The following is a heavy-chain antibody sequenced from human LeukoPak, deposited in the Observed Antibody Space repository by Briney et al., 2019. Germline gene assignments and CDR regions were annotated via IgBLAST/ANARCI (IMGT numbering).Heavy chain of an antibody. Sequence: PGGSLRLSCAPSGFTVSSNYMSWVRQAPGKGLEWVSVIYSGGSTYYPDSVKGRFTISRDNSKNTLYLQMNSLRAEDTAVYYCARDSDGPFDYWGQGTLVTVSS. CDR3: ARDSDGPFDY. V-gene: IGHV3-66*01. CDR1: GFTVSSNY. CDR2: IYSGGST. J-gene: IGHJ4*02.